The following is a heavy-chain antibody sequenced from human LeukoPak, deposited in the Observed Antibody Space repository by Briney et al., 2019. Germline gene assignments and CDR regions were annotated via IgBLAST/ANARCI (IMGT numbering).Heavy chain of an antibody. D-gene: IGHD3-9*01. CDR2: INHSGST. CDR1: GVSISSYY. V-gene: IGHV4-34*01. J-gene: IGHJ5*02. CDR3: ARGPTVDYDILTGYYHSNS. Sequence: SETLSLTCTVSGVSISSYYWSWIRQPPGKGLEWIGEINHSGSTNYNPSLKSRVTISIDTSKNQFSLKLSSVTAADTAVYYCARGPTVDYDILTGYYHSNSWGQGTLVTVSS.